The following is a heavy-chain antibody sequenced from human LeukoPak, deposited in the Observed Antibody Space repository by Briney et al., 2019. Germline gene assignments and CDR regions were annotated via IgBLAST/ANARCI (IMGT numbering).Heavy chain of an antibody. V-gene: IGHV3-30*04. D-gene: IGHD2/OR15-2a*01. CDR2: ISYDGSNE. Sequence: GRSLRLSCAASGFTFSSYVMHWVRQAPGKGLEWVAIISYDGSNEYYADSVKGRFTVSRDNSKNTPYLQMNSLRAEDTAVYYCAKGNLMSEGPADAFDIWGQGTMVTVSS. CDR1: GFTFSSYV. J-gene: IGHJ3*02. CDR3: AKGNLMSEGPADAFDI.